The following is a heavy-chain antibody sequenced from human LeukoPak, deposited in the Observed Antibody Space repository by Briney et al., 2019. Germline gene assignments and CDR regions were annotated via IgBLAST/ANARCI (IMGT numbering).Heavy chain of an antibody. CDR2: IYTSGST. CDR3: AREPRYSYGRYYYYYYMDV. D-gene: IGHD5-18*01. V-gene: IGHV4-4*07. CDR1: GGSIGSYY. J-gene: IGHJ6*03. Sequence: SETLSLTCTVSGGSIGSYYWSWIRQPAGKGLEWIGRIYTSGSTNYNPSLKSRVTMSVDTSKNQFSLKLSSVTAADTAVYYCAREPRYSYGRYYYYYYMDVWGKGTTVTVSS.